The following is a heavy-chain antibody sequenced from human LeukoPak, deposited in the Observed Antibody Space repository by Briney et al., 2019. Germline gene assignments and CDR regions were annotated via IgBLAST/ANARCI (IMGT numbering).Heavy chain of an antibody. CDR2: ISYDGSNK. CDR3: ARGIWDLKGFGELPTFDY. CDR1: GFTFSSYA. V-gene: IGHV3-30-3*01. D-gene: IGHD3-10*01. Sequence: PGGSLRLSCAASGFTFSSYAMHWVRQAPGKGLEWVAVISYDGSNKYYADSVKGRFTISRDNSKNTLYLQMNSLRAEDTAVYYCARGIWDLKGFGELPTFDYWGQGTLVTVSS. J-gene: IGHJ4*02.